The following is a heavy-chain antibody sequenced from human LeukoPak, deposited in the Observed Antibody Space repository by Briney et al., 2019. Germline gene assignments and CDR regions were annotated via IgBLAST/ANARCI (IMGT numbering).Heavy chain of an antibody. CDR1: GYTFTSYG. CDR2: ISAYNGNT. J-gene: IGHJ3*02. D-gene: IGHD6-19*01. V-gene: IGHV1-18*01. Sequence: GASGKVSCKASGYTFTSYGISWVRQAPGQGLEWMGWISAYNGNTNYAQKLQGRVTMTRDTSISTAYMELSRLTSDDTAVYYCAGARAYNSDWRDAFDIWGQGTMVTVSS. CDR3: AGARAYNSDWRDAFDI.